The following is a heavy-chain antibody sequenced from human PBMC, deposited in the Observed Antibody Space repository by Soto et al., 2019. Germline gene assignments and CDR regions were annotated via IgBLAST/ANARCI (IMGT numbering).Heavy chain of an antibody. CDR1: GFTFSSYG. J-gene: IGHJ4*02. D-gene: IGHD6-13*01. V-gene: IGHV3-33*01. CDR3: ARDQGVAAAGPFDY. CDR2: IWYDGSNK. Sequence: GGSLRLSCAASGFTFSSYGMHWVRQAPGKGLEWVAVIWYDGSNKYYADSVKGRFTISRDNSKNTLYLQMNSLRAEDTAVYYCARDQGVAAAGPFDYWGQGTLVTVSS.